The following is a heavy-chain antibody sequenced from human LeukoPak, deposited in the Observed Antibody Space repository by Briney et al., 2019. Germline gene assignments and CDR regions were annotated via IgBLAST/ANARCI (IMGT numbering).Heavy chain of an antibody. Sequence: GGSLRLSCAASGFTFSSFSMNWVRQAAGKGLEWVSSISSSSDYIYYADSVKGRFTISRDNAKNSLYLQMNSLRAEDTAVYYCARGSSWSDYWGQGTLVTVSS. CDR3: ARGSSWSDY. D-gene: IGHD6-13*01. V-gene: IGHV3-21*01. J-gene: IGHJ4*02. CDR2: ISSSSDYI. CDR1: GFTFSSFS.